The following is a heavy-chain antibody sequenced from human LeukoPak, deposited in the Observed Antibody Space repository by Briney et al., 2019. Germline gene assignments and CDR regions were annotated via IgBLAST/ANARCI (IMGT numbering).Heavy chain of an antibody. CDR2: IYYSGST. V-gene: IGHV4-39*07. CDR3: ARVNEYYYDSSGYEPYLRADAFDI. Sequence: PSETLSLTCTVSGGSISSSSYYWGWIRQPPGKGLEWIGSIYYSGSTYYNPSLKSRVTISVDTSKNQFSLKLSSVTAADTAVYYCARVNEYYYDSSGYEPYLRADAFDIWGQGTMVTVSS. CDR1: GGSISSSSYY. D-gene: IGHD3-22*01. J-gene: IGHJ3*02.